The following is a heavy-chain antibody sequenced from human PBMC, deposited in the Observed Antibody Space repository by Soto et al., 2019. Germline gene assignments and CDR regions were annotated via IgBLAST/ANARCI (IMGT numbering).Heavy chain of an antibody. V-gene: IGHV4-30-4*01. CDR2: IYYSGST. J-gene: IGHJ6*02. D-gene: IGHD2-15*01. CDR3: AREARVVVVAATRYDYYYGMDV. Sequence: SETLSLTCTVSGGSISSGDYYWSWIRQPPGKGLEWIGYIYYSGSTYYNPSLMSRVTISVDTSKNPFSLKLSSVTAADTAVYYCAREARVVVVAATRYDYYYGMDVWGQGTRVTVSS. CDR1: GGSISSGDYY.